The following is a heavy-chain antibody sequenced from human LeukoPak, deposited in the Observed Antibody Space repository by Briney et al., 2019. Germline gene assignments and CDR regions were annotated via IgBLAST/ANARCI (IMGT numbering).Heavy chain of an antibody. CDR3: ARDPGYSSADDAFDI. CDR1: GYTFTGYY. CDR2: INPNSGCT. D-gene: IGHD6-19*01. J-gene: IGHJ3*02. Sequence: ASVKVSCKASGYTFTGYYMHWVRQAPGQGLEWMGRINPNSGCTNYAQKFQGRVTMTRDTSISTAYMELSRLRSDDTAVYYCARDPGYSSADDAFDIWGQGTMVTVSS. V-gene: IGHV1-2*06.